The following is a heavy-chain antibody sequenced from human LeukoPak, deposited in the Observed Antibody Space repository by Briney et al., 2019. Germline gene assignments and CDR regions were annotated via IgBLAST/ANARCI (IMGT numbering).Heavy chain of an antibody. Sequence: PSETLSLTCTVSGDSISSSNYYWGWIRQPPGKGLEWIGGISCSGTTYYNPSLKSRVTISIDTSKNQFSLKLSSVAAADTAVYYCARTSQGAFDIWGQGTMVTVSS. CDR3: ARTSQGAFDI. CDR2: ISCSGTT. J-gene: IGHJ3*02. CDR1: GDSISSSNYY. V-gene: IGHV4-39*01.